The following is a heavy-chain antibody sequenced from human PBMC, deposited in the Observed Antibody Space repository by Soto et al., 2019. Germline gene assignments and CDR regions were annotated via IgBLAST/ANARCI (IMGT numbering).Heavy chain of an antibody. V-gene: IGHV3-23*01. J-gene: IGHJ6*03. CDR2: ISGSGGST. Sequence: GGSLRLSCAASGFTFSSYAMSWVRQASGKGLEWVSGISGSGGSTYYADSVKGRFTISRENSKNTLYLQMNSLRAEDTAVYYCAKGPDPHTTYYTDVWGKGTTVTVSS. CDR3: AKGPDPHTTYYTDV. CDR1: GFTFSSYA.